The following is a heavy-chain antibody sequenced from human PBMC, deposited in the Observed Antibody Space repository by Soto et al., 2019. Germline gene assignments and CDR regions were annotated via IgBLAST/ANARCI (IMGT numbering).Heavy chain of an antibody. Sequence: VGSLRLSCAASGFTFSNYGMHWVRQAPGKGLEWVAVISYDGSNKYYADSVKGRFTISRDNSKNTLYLQMNSLRAEDTAVYYCAKDLGSGSYLFDAFDIWGQGTMVTVSS. CDR1: GFTFSNYG. D-gene: IGHD1-26*01. J-gene: IGHJ3*02. CDR3: AKDLGSGSYLFDAFDI. V-gene: IGHV3-30*18. CDR2: ISYDGSNK.